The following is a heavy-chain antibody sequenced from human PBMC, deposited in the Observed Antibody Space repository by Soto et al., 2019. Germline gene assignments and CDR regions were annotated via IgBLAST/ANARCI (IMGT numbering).Heavy chain of an antibody. CDR2: ISDSGATT. CDR3: AKEDASSGSLDY. CDR1: GFPFGENA. D-gene: IGHD6-19*01. V-gene: IGHV3-23*01. Sequence: GSLRLSCAASGFPFGENAMSWVRQAPGKGLEWVSGISDSGATTYYADSVRGRFTISRDNSKNTLYLQMKSLRAEDSASYYCAKEDASSGSLDYWGQGALVTVSS. J-gene: IGHJ4*02.